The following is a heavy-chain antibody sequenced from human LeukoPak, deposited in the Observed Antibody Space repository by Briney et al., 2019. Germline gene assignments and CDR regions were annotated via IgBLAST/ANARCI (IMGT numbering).Heavy chain of an antibody. D-gene: IGHD2-2*01. V-gene: IGHV3-23*01. CDR2: ISAGGGST. CDR1: GFTFSSYA. CDR3: AKDGRSSTPGY. Sequence: GGSLRLSCVIAGFTFSSYAMSWVRQAPGKGLEWVSGISAGGGSTYHADSVKGRFTISRDNSKNTLYLQMNSLRAEDTAVYYCAKDGRSSTPGYWGQGTLVTVSS. J-gene: IGHJ4*02.